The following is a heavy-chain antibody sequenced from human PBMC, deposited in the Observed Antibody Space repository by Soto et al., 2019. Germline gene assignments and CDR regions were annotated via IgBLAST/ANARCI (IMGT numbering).Heavy chain of an antibody. CDR3: ARTNIRGNYFYSLDV. CDR2: INPNSGGT. J-gene: IGHJ6*02. Sequence: QVQLVQSGADVKKPGASVKVSCKASGYTFTAYYIHWVRQAPGQGLEWMGWINPNSGGTHYAQEFQGRVTMTGDTSLITAYMELTSLRSDDTAVYYCARTNIRGNYFYSLDVWGQGTTVTVSS. CDR1: GYTFTAYY. V-gene: IGHV1-2*02. D-gene: IGHD3-16*01.